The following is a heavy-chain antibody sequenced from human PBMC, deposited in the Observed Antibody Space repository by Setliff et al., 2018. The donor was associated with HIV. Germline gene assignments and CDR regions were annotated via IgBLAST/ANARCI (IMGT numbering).Heavy chain of an antibody. CDR3: ARWVYNSAWSLDY. V-gene: IGHV4-61*09. D-gene: IGHD6-19*01. CDR2: IYTSGSP. J-gene: IGHJ4*02. Sequence: PSETLSLTCSVSGGSVNRGNYHWAWIRQPAGKGLEWIGNIYTSGSPHYKSSLTSRLTLSLDTSRNQFSLKLTSVTAADSVTYYCARWVYNSAWSLDYWGQGTLVTGSS. CDR1: GGSVNRGNYH.